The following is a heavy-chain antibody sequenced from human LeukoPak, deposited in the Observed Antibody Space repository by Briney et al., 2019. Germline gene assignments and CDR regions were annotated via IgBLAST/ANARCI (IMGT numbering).Heavy chain of an antibody. Sequence: VSVKVSCKASGYTFTSYYTHWVRQAPGQGLEWMGIINPSGGSTSYAQKFQGRVTMTRDTSTSTVYMELSSLRSEDTAVYYCARGRRTYYDILTGYFTYWGQGTLVTVSS. CDR1: GYTFTSYY. J-gene: IGHJ4*02. CDR3: ARGRRTYYDILTGYFTY. CDR2: INPSGGST. D-gene: IGHD3-9*01. V-gene: IGHV1-46*01.